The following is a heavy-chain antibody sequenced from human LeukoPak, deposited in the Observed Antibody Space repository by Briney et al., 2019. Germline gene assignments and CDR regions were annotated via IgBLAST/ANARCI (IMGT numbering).Heavy chain of an antibody. D-gene: IGHD4-23*01. CDR3: ARGGVSVGGNFDY. Sequence: GGSLRLSCAASGFTFSNYWMHWVRQAPGKGLVWVSRINSDGINTSYADSVKGRFTISRDNANNSLYLQMNSLRAEDTAVYYCARGGVSVGGNFDYWGQGTLVTVSS. CDR2: INSDGINT. CDR1: GFTFSNYW. V-gene: IGHV3-74*01. J-gene: IGHJ4*02.